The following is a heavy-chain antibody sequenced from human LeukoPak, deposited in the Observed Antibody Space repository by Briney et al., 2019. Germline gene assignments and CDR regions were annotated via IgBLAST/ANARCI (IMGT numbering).Heavy chain of an antibody. J-gene: IGHJ4*02. D-gene: IGHD2-15*01. Sequence: GGSLRLSCAASGFTFSSYVMSWVRQAPGKGLEWVSAIGARGDSTYYADSVKGRFTISRDNYKNTLYLQMNSLRAGDTAMYYCAKLDLGYCSGGSCYFDYWGQGTLVTVSS. CDR1: GFTFSSYV. V-gene: IGHV3-23*01. CDR2: IGARGDST. CDR3: AKLDLGYCSGGSCYFDY.